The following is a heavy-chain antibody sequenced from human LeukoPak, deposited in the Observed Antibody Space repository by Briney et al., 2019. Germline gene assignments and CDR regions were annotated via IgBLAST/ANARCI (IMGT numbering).Heavy chain of an antibody. CDR1: CGSIVNSDYF. Sequence: SQTLSLTCTVSCGSIVNSDYFWSWIRQGPGKGLEWIGYIHFSGSTYYNPSLRSRLTMSVDTSKNHLSLKLTSVTAADTAVYYCARDANPIAAGTHNSLDPWGQGTLVTVSS. CDR3: ARDANPIAAGTHNSLDP. CDR2: IHFSGST. J-gene: IGHJ5*02. V-gene: IGHV4-31*03. D-gene: IGHD6-13*01.